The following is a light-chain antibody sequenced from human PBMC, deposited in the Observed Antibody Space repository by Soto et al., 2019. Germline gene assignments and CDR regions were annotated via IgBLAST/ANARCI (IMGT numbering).Light chain of an antibody. CDR2: EVS. V-gene: IGLV2-23*02. CDR1: SSDVGSYDL. J-gene: IGLJ2*01. Sequence: QSALTQPASVSGSPGQSITISCTGTSSDVGSYDLVSWYQQHPDKAPKPLLFEVSKRPSGVAIRFSGSKSGNTASLTISGLQPEDGADYYCCSYATPRLFCGGPKLTVL. CDR3: CSYATPRL.